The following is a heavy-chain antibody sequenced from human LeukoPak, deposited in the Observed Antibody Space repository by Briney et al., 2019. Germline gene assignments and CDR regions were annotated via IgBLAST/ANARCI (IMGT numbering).Heavy chain of an antibody. D-gene: IGHD6-19*01. Sequence: SETLSLTCTVSGGSISSYYWSWIRQPPGKGLEWIGYIYYSGSTNYNPSLKSRVTISVDKSKNQFSLKLSSVTAADTAVYYCAREGSGWYFLGYWGQGTLVTVSS. CDR3: AREGSGWYFLGY. CDR2: IYYSGST. V-gene: IGHV4-59*12. CDR1: GGSISSYY. J-gene: IGHJ4*02.